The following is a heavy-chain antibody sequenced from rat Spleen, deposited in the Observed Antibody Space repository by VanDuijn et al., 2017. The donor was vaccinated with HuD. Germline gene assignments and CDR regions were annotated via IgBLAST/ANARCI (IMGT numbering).Heavy chain of an antibody. CDR3: ARPSLGYNYFDY. Sequence: EVQLVESGGGLVQPGRSMKLSCAALGFTFSDYYMAWVRQAPKKGLEWVASISYEGSSTYYGDSVKGRFTISRDNAKSTLYLQMNSLRSEDTATYYCARPSLGYNYFDYWGQGVMVTVSS. CDR2: ISYEGSST. V-gene: IGHV5-22*01. J-gene: IGHJ2*01. CDR1: GFTFSDYY. D-gene: IGHD1-11*01.